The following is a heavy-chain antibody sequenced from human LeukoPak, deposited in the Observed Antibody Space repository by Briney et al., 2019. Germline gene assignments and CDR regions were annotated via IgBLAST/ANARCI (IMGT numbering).Heavy chain of an antibody. CDR1: GFTFSNYV. V-gene: IGHV3-23*01. J-gene: IGHJ4*02. CDR2: ISGSGGST. D-gene: IGHD6-19*01. CDR3: AKERGYTSGLGTLDY. Sequence: GRTLRLSCAASGFTFSNYVMSWVRQVPGKGLEWVSTISGSGGSTYYADPLKGRFSISRDNSKNTLFLQMKSLRAEDTAVYYCAKERGYTSGLGTLDYWGQRTLVTVST.